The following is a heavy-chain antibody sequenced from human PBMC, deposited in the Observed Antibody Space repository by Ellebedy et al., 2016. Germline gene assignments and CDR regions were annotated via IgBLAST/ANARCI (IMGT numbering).Heavy chain of an antibody. CDR3: AKDALLSETYDAFDI. V-gene: IGHV3-23*01. Sequence: GESLKISXAASGFTFSSYAMSWVRQAPGKGLEWVSAISGSGGSTHYADSVKGRFTISRDNSKNTLYLQMNSLRAEDTAVYYCAKDALLSETYDAFDIWGQGTMVTVSS. J-gene: IGHJ3*02. CDR1: GFTFSSYA. CDR2: ISGSGGST. D-gene: IGHD1-26*01.